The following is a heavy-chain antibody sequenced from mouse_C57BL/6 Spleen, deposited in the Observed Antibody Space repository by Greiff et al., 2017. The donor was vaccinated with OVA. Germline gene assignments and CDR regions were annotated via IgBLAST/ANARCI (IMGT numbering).Heavy chain of an antibody. D-gene: IGHD1-1*01. CDR2: IYPGSGST. CDR1: GYTFTSYW. CDR3: ARPFTTVGEYYFDY. J-gene: IGHJ2*01. Sequence: QVQLQQPGAELVKPGASVKMSCKASGYTFTSYWITWVKQRPGQGLEWIGDIYPGSGSTNYNEKFKSKATLTVDTSSSTAYMQLSSLTSEDSAVYYCARPFTTVGEYYFDYWGQGTTLTVSS. V-gene: IGHV1-55*01.